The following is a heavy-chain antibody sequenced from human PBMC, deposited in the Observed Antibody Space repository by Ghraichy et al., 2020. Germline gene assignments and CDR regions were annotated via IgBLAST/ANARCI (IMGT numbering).Heavy chain of an antibody. CDR2: TYYRSKWYN. V-gene: IGHV6-1*01. J-gene: IGHJ3*02. Sequence: SQTLSLTCAISGDSVSSNSAAWNWIRQSPSRGLEWLGRTYYRSKWYNDYVVSVKSRITINPDTSKNQFSLQLNSVTPEDTAVYYCARDRLGILTGYEHDAFDIWGQGTMVTVSS. CDR1: GDSVSSNSAA. CDR3: ARDRLGILTGYEHDAFDI. D-gene: IGHD3-9*01.